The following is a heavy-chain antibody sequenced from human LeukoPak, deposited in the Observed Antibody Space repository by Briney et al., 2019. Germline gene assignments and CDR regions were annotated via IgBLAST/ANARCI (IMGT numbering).Heavy chain of an antibody. CDR1: GGSSSFYY. V-gene: IGHV4-59*01. CDR2: ISYSGNT. J-gene: IGHJ3*02. CDR3: ARGGSGYDAFDI. D-gene: IGHD5-12*01. Sequence: SETLSLTCSVSGGSSSFYYWSWIRQPPGKGLEWIGFISYSGNTNYSPSLKSRVTISVDTSKNQFSLKLSSVTAADTAVYYCARGGSGYDAFDIWGQGTMVTVSS.